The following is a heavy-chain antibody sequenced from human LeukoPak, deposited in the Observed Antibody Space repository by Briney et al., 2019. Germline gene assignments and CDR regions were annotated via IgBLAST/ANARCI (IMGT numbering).Heavy chain of an antibody. V-gene: IGHV3-23*01. CDR3: AKDAIVYYYYYMDV. CDR2: ISGSGDST. D-gene: IGHD2-15*01. CDR1: GFTFSNYA. Sequence: GGSLRLSCAASGFTFSNYAMRWVRQAPGKGLEWVSGISGSGDSTYYADSVKGRFTIFRDNSKNTLYLQMNSLRAEDTAIYYCAKDAIVYYYYYMDVWGKGTTVTVSS. J-gene: IGHJ6*03.